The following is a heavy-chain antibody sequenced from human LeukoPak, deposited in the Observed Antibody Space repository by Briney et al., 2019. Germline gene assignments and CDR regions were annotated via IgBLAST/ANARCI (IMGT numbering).Heavy chain of an antibody. D-gene: IGHD2-15*01. CDR3: AISRISPYYYYGMDV. CDR1: GGSISSYY. Sequence: KPSETLSLTCTVSGGSISSYYWSWIRQPPGKGLEWIGYIYYSGSTNYNPSLKSRVTISVDTSKNQFSLKLSSVTAADTAVYYCAISRISPYYYYGMDVWGRGTTVTVSS. V-gene: IGHV4-59*01. J-gene: IGHJ6*02. CDR2: IYYSGST.